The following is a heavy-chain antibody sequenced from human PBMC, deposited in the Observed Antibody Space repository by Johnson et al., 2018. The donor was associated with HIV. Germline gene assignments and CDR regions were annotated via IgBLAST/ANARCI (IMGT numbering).Heavy chain of an antibody. CDR3: ARAGSSSSGPRAFDI. Sequence: VQLVESGGGLVQPGGSLRLSCAASGFAFRTYWMVWVRQAPGKGLEWVSVIYSGGSTYYADSVKGRFSISRDNSKNTLYLQMNSLRAEDTAGYYCARAGSSSSGPRAFDIWGQGTMVTVSS. CDR2: IYSGGST. CDR1: GFAFRTYW. D-gene: IGHD6-6*01. V-gene: IGHV3-66*01. J-gene: IGHJ3*02.